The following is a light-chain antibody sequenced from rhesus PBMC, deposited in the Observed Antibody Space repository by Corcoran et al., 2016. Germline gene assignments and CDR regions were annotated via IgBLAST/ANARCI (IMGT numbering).Light chain of an antibody. J-gene: IGKJ1*01. CDR2: RAS. CDR1: QGINNY. CDR3: QQHDRSPWT. Sequence: DIQMTQSPSSLSASVGDRVTITCRASQGINNYLAWYQQKPGKAPNLLIYRASNLETGVPSRFSGSGSGTDFTLTISGLQPEEFATYYCQQHDRSPWTFGQGTKVDLK. V-gene: IGKV1-69*01.